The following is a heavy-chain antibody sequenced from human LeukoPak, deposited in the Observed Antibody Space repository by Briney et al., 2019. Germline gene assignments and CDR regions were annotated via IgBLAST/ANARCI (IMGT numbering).Heavy chain of an antibody. CDR1: GFTFSSYS. CDR2: ISSSSSYI. Sequence: GGSLRLSCAASGFTFSSYSMNWVRQAPGKGLEWVSSISSSSSYIYYADSVKGRFTISRDNAKNSLYLQMNSLRAEDTAVYYCARVAVPKAFDIWGQGTMVTVSS. CDR3: ARVAVPKAFDI. V-gene: IGHV3-21*01. J-gene: IGHJ3*02.